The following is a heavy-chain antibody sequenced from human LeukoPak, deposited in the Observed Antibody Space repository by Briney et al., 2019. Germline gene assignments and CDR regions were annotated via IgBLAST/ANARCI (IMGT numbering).Heavy chain of an antibody. CDR2: IYYSGST. D-gene: IGHD2-15*01. Sequence: SETLSLTCTVSGGSISSYYWSWIRRPPGKGLEWIGYIYYSGSTNYNPSLKSRVTISVDTSKNQFSLKLSSVTAADTAVYYCASSLCGGSCYHDYWGQGTLVTVSS. CDR1: GGSISSYY. V-gene: IGHV4-59*01. J-gene: IGHJ4*02. CDR3: ASSLCGGSCYHDY.